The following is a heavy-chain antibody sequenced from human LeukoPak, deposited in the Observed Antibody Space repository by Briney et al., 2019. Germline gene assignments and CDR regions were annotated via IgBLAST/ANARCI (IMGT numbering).Heavy chain of an antibody. D-gene: IGHD6-19*01. J-gene: IGHJ4*02. CDR2: IVVGSGNT. CDR1: GFTFTSSA. Sequence: SVKVSCKASGFTFTSSAVQWVRQARGQRLEWIGWIVVGSGNTNYAQKFQERVTITRDMSTSTAYMELSSLRSEDTAAYCCAATMEGAVAGILGHDYWGQGTLVTVSS. V-gene: IGHV1-58*01. CDR3: AATMEGAVAGILGHDY.